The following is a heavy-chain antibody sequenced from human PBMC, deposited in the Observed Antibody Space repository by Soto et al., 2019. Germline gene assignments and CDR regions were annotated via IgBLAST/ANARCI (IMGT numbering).Heavy chain of an antibody. Sequence: SETLSLTCTVPGGSISSSSYYWTWIRQPPGTGLEWIGEINHSGSTNYNPSLKSRVTISVDTFKNQFSLKLTSVTAADTAVYYCARDKITGLFDYWGQGTLVTVSS. CDR2: INHSGST. V-gene: IGHV4-39*07. CDR3: ARDKITGLFDY. CDR1: GGSISSSSYY. J-gene: IGHJ4*02. D-gene: IGHD2-8*02.